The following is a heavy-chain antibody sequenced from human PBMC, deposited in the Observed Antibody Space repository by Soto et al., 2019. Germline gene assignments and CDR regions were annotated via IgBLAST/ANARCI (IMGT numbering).Heavy chain of an antibody. CDR1: GGRLDSLT. D-gene: IGHD6-25*01. J-gene: IGHJ5*02. Sequence: QVQLVQSGAEVREPGSSVRVSCKASGGRLDSLTISWVRHAPGQGLEWMGRIIPVVSMASSAEKFQDRMKIDADKSTNTIYMEVTNLRSEDKAMYYCVGKMLKPRHAWCQGTPIIVSS. V-gene: IGHV1-69*02. CDR2: IIPVVSMA. CDR3: VGKMLKPRHA.